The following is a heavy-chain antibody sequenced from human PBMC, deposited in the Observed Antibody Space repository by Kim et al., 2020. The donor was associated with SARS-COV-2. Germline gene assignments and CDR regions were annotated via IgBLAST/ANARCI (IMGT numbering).Heavy chain of an antibody. J-gene: IGHJ4*02. CDR2: T. D-gene: IGHD2-21*01. V-gene: IGHV3-23*01. CDR3: ATYSGRRFAF. Sequence: TYYPDSVSGRISISRDNSKNTLYLQLDHLRAEDTALYYCATYSGRRFAFWGQGTPVTVSS.